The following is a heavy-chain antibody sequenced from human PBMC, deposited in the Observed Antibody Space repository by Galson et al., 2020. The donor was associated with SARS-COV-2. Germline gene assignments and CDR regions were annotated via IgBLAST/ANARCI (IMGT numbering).Heavy chain of an antibody. Sequence: ASVKVSCKASGYTFTSYYMHWVRQAPGQGLEWMGIINPSGGSTSYAQKFQGRVTMTRDTSTSTVYMELSSLRSEDTTVYYCARDRSSDRITIFGVVTFSYMDVWGKGTTVTVS. J-gene: IGHJ6*03. V-gene: IGHV1-46*01. CDR1: GYTFTSYY. CDR2: INPSGGST. D-gene: IGHD3-3*01. CDR3: ARDRSSDRITIFGVVTFSYMDV.